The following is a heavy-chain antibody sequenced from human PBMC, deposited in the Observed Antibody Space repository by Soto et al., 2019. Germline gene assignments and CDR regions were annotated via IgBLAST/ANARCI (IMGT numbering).Heavy chain of an antibody. CDR3: GRDLYQSVFYYGMDV. V-gene: IGHV1-18*01. CDR1: GYTFTSYG. J-gene: IGHJ6*02. Sequence: GASVKVSFKASGYTFTSYGISWVRQAPGQGLEWMGWISTYNGNTNYAQKLQGRVTMTTDTSTSTAYMELRSLRSDDTAVYYCGRDLYQSVFYYGMDVWGQGTTVTVSS. D-gene: IGHD2-2*01. CDR2: ISTYNGNT.